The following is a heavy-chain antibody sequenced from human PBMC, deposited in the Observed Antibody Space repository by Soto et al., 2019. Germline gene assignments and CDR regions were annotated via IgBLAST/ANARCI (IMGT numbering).Heavy chain of an antibody. V-gene: IGHV3-30*18. D-gene: IGHD2-2*01. Sequence: GGSLRLSCAASGFTFSSYGMHWVRQAPGKGLEWVAVISYDGSNKYYADSVKGRFTISRDNSKNKLYLQMNSLRADDTAVYYCAKSKAMTYYYYGMDVWGQGTTVTVSS. J-gene: IGHJ6*02. CDR3: AKSKAMTYYYYGMDV. CDR1: GFTFSSYG. CDR2: ISYDGSNK.